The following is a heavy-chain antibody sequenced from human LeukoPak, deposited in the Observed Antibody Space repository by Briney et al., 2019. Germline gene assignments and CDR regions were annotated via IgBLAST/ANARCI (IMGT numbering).Heavy chain of an antibody. D-gene: IGHD1-1*01. CDR3: ARDGRTYLRAFDI. V-gene: IGHV3-21*01. CDR2: ISSSSSYI. Sequence: GGSLRLSCAASGFTFSSYSMNWVRQAPGKGLEWVSSISSSSSYIYYVDSVKGRFTISRDNAKNSLYLQMNGLRAEDTAVYYCARDGRTYLRAFDIWGQGTMVTVSS. CDR1: GFTFSSYS. J-gene: IGHJ3*02.